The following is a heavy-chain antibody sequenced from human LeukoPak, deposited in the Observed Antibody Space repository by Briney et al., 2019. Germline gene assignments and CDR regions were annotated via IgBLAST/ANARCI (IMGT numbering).Heavy chain of an antibody. Sequence: ASGKVSCKASGYTFTGYYIHWVRQAPGQGLEWMGWINPKSGGTKYAQKFQGRVTMTRDTSISTAYMDLSRLRSDDTGVYYCARRGSTSDSAYFLDSWGQGTLATVSS. D-gene: IGHD3-16*01. V-gene: IGHV1-2*02. CDR2: INPKSGGT. J-gene: IGHJ4*02. CDR1: GYTFTGYY. CDR3: ARRGSTSDSAYFLDS.